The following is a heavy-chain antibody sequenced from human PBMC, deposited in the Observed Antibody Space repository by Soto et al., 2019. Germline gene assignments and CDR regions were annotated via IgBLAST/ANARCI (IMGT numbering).Heavy chain of an antibody. CDR3: AREGRLDIAWFDP. Sequence: QVQLVQSGAEVKKPGSSMKVSCKASGGTFSIYTISWVRQASGQGLEWMGGSANSAQKFQGRLTVTADEASRTVYLELSSLTSEDTAVDYCAREGRLDIAWFDPWGQGTLVSFSS. V-gene: IGHV1-69*01. CDR1: GGTFSIYT. CDR2: GSA. D-gene: IGHD2-15*01. J-gene: IGHJ5*02.